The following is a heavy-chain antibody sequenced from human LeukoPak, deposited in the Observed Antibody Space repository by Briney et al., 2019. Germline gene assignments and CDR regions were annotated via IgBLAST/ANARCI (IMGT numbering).Heavy chain of an antibody. Sequence: PGGFLRLSCAASGFGFSSYAMSWVRQAPGKGLEWVSSISVSGGNTYDADSVKGWFTISRDNSKNTLYLQMNSLRAEDTAVYYCTKAHVGYCSGGSCGYFDYWGQGTLVTVSS. J-gene: IGHJ4*02. CDR1: GFGFSSYA. CDR2: ISVSGGNT. D-gene: IGHD2-15*01. CDR3: TKAHVGYCSGGSCGYFDY. V-gene: IGHV3-23*01.